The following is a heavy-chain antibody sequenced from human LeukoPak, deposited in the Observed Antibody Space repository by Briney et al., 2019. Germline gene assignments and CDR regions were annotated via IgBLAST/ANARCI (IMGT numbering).Heavy chain of an antibody. CDR1: GFSFRTYA. CDR3: VKGRWEPNY. D-gene: IGHD1-14*01. CDR2: ISSDGGNT. J-gene: IGHJ4*02. V-gene: IGHV3-64D*06. Sequence: GGSLRLSCSASGFSFRTYAMHWVRQAPGKGLEFVSAISSDGGNTNYADSVKGRFTISRDNSRNTVYLQMSSLRTEDTAVYYCVKGRWEPNYWGQGTLVTVSS.